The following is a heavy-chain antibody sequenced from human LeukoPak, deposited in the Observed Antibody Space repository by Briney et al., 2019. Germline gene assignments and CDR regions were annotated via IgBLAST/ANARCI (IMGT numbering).Heavy chain of an antibody. D-gene: IGHD2-21*02. J-gene: IGHJ2*01. CDR1: GGTFSGYA. CDR2: IIPILGIP. CDR3: ATEAIVVVTARDYWYFDL. Sequence: ASVKVSCKASGGTFSGYAISWVRQAPGQGLEWMGRIIPILGIPNYAQKFQGRVTITADKSTTTAYMELSSLRSEDTAVYYCATEAIVVVTARDYWYFDLWGRGTLVTVSS. V-gene: IGHV1-69*04.